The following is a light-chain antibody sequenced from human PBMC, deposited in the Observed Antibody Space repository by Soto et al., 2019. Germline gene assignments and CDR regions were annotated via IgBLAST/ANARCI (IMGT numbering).Light chain of an antibody. J-gene: IGLJ1*01. V-gene: IGLV2-14*01. CDR2: DVS. CDR1: SSDVGAYNY. CDR3: SSYTSATTYV. Sequence: QSVLTQPASVSWSTGQSITISCTGTSSDVGAYNYDSWYQQYPGEAPKVIIYDVSHRPAGVSNRFSGSKSGNTASLTISGLQTQDEADYYCSSYTSATTYVFGTGTKVTVL.